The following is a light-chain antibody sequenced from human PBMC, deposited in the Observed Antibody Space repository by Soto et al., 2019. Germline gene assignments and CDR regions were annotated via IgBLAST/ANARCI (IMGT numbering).Light chain of an antibody. Sequence: EIVLTQSPVTLSLSPGERATLSCRASQSVSSSYLAWYLQKPGQAPRLPIYGASSRATGIPDRFSGSGSGRDFTLTISRLEPEEFAVYYCQQYGSSPYTFGQGTKLEIK. CDR2: GAS. V-gene: IGKV3-20*01. J-gene: IGKJ2*01. CDR3: QQYGSSPYT. CDR1: QSVSSSY.